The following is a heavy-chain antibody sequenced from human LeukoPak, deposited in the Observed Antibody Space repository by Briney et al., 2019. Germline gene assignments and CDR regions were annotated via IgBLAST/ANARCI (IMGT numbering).Heavy chain of an antibody. V-gene: IGHV1-46*02. D-gene: IGHD3-22*01. CDR1: GYTFNTYG. Sequence: ASVKVSCKTSGYTFNTYGIAWVRQAPGQGLEWMGIINPSGGSTSYAQKFQGRVTMTRDTSTSTVYMELSSLRSEDTAVYYCARDYYYDSSGFDYWGQGTLVTVSS. CDR2: INPSGGST. J-gene: IGHJ4*02. CDR3: ARDYYYDSSGFDY.